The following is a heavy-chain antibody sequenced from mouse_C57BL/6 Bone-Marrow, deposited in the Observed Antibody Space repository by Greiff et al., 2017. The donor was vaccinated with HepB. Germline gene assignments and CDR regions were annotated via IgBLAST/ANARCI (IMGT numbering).Heavy chain of an antibody. V-gene: IGHV5-9-1*02. Sequence: EVQLVESGEGLVKPGGSLKLSCAASGFTFSSYAMSWVRQTPEKRLEWVAYISSGGDYIYYADTVKGRFTISRDNARNTLYLQMSSLKSEDTAMYYCTRDTLLLRWGAMDYWGQGTSVTVSS. J-gene: IGHJ4*01. CDR1: GFTFSSYA. CDR2: ISSGGDYI. CDR3: TRDTLLLRWGAMDY. D-gene: IGHD1-1*01.